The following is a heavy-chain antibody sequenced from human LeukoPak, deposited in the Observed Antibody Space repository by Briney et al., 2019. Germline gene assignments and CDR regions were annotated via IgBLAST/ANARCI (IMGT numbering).Heavy chain of an antibody. Sequence: PSQTLSLTCTVSGGSISSGSYYWSWIRQPAGKGLEWIGRTYTSGSTNYNPSLKSRVTISVDTSKNQFSLKLSSVTAADTAVYYCARGNRGSYFHYWGQGTLVTVSS. D-gene: IGHD1-26*01. CDR3: ARGNRGSYFHY. CDR1: GGSISSGSYY. J-gene: IGHJ4*02. CDR2: TYTSGST. V-gene: IGHV4-61*02.